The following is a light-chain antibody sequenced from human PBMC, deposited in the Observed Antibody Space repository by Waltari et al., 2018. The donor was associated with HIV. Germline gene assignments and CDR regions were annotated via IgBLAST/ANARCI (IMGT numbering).Light chain of an antibody. CDR3: SSYAGSYTYV. V-gene: IGLV2-8*01. J-gene: IGLJ1*01. Sequence: QSALTQPPSASGPPGQSVTIPCPATGSDVGRQNSVTWYQHHPGKAPKLIIYEVRKRPSGVPDRFSGSKSGNTASLTVSGLQAEDEADYYCSSYAGSYTYVFGTGTRLTVL. CDR2: EVR. CDR1: GSDVGRQNS.